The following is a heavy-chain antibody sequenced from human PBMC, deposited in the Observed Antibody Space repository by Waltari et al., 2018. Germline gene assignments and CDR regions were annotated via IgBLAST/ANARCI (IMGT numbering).Heavy chain of an antibody. CDR2: IYYSGGT. CDR3: ARTGAPTHYFDY. Sequence: QVQLQESGPGLVKPSETLSLTCTVSGGSISSHYWSWIRQPPGKGLEWIGYIYYSGGTNYNPSLKRRVTISVDTSKNQFSLKLSSVTAADTAVYYCARTGAPTHYFDYWGQGTLVTVSS. J-gene: IGHJ4*02. V-gene: IGHV4-59*11. D-gene: IGHD1-26*01. CDR1: GGSISSHY.